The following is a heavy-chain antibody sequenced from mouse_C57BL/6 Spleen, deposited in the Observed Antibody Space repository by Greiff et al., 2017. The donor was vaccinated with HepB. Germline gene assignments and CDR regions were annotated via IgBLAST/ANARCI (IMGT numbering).Heavy chain of an antibody. CDR2: ISDGGSYT. CDR1: GFTFSSYA. CDR3: ARDTYGSSYGAMDY. Sequence: DVKLVESGGGLVKPGGSLKLSCAASGFTFSSYAMSWVRQTPEKRLEWVATISDGGSYTYYPDNVKGRFTISRDNAKNNLYLQMSHLKSEDTAMYYCARDTYGSSYGAMDYWGQGTSVTVSS. D-gene: IGHD1-1*01. J-gene: IGHJ4*01. V-gene: IGHV5-4*01.